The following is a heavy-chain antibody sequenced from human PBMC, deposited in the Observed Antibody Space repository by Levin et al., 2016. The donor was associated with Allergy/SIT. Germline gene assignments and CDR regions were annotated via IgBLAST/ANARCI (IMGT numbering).Heavy chain of an antibody. V-gene: IGHV1-46*01. D-gene: IGHD5-12*01. CDR2: INPSGGST. CDR1: GYTFTSYY. J-gene: IGHJ6*03. Sequence: ASVKVSCKASGYTFTSYYMHWVRQAPGQGLEWMGIINPSGGSTSYAQKFQGRVTMTRDTSTSTVYMELSSLRSEDTAVYYCARDNSIVATHFPQPYYYYYYMDVWGKGTTVTVSS. CDR3: ARDNSIVATHFPQPYYYYYYMDV.